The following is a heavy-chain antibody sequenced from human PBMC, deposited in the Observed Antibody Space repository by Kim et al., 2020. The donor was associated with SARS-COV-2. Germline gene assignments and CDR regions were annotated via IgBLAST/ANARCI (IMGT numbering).Heavy chain of an antibody. Sequence: SETLSLTCTVSGDSFNFKTDYWGWLRQPPGETLEWLGTVRYGGTTYYNPSVRSRVTVSIDMSKKQFSLKMISVTAADTALYYCGRVVVPGYFDSLGPGT. J-gene: IGHJ4*02. CDR2: VRYGGTT. CDR1: GDSFNFKTDY. CDR3: GRVVVPGYFDS. D-gene: IGHD2-15*01. V-gene: IGHV4-39*07.